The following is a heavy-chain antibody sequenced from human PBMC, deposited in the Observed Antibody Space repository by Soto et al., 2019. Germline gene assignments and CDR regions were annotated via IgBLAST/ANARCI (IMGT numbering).Heavy chain of an antibody. Sequence: ASVKVSCKASGYSFTSYAIHWVRQAPGQRLEWMGWINAGNGNTKIPQKFQGRFTISRDNSKNTLYLQMNSLRAEDTAIYYCAKDRLWFGRTTEDSWGQGVLVTVSS. CDR2: INAGNGNT. CDR3: AKDRLWFGRTTEDS. CDR1: GYSFTSYA. V-gene: IGHV1-3*01. D-gene: IGHD3-10*01. J-gene: IGHJ4*02.